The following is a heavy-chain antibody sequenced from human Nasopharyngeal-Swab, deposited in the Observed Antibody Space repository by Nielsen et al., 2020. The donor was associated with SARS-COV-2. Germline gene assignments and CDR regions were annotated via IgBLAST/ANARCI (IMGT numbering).Heavy chain of an antibody. CDR1: GFSFSSYW. J-gene: IGHJ3*02. V-gene: IGHV3-7*01. D-gene: IGHD3-16*01. CDR2: INLYGSQK. CDR3: ARVTAYGFDI. Sequence: GESLKISCAASGFSFSSYWMSWVRQAPGKGLEWVANINLYGSQKNFVDSVKGRFTISRDNAKNVVYLQMNTMRAEDTAAYYCARVTAYGFDIWGQGTMVTVSS.